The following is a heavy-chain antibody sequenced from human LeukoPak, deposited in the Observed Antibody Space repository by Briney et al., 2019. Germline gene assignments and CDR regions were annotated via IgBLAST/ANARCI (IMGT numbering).Heavy chain of an antibody. Sequence: PEGSLRLSCAASGFTFSSHSMNWVRQAPGKGLEWISYISSDSTIIHYADSVKGRFTISRDDAKSSLYLQMNSLRAEDTAIYYCAKVPRQHDNWFDPWGQGTLVTVSP. V-gene: IGHV3-48*01. CDR2: ISSDSTII. CDR1: GFTFSSHS. D-gene: IGHD3-9*01. J-gene: IGHJ5*02. CDR3: AKVPRQHDNWFDP.